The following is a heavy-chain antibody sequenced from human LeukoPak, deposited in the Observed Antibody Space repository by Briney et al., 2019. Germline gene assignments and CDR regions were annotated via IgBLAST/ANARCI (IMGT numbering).Heavy chain of an antibody. CDR2: ISSSSSYI. CDR3: ARDPGRTVGY. Sequence: GGSLRLSCAASGFTFINYSMNWVRQAPGKGLEWVSSISSSSSYIYYADSVKGRFTISRDNAKNSLYLQMNSLRAEDTAVYYCARDPGRTVGYWGQGTLVTVSS. D-gene: IGHD1-14*01. CDR1: GFTFINYS. V-gene: IGHV3-21*01. J-gene: IGHJ4*02.